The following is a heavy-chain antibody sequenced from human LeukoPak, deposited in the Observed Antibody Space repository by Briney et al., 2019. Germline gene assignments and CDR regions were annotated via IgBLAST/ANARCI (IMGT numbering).Heavy chain of an antibody. J-gene: IGHJ5*02. Sequence: GASVKVSCKASGGTFSSYAISWVRRAPGQGLEWMGGIIPILGTANYAQKFQGRVTITTDESTSTAYMELSSLRSEDTAVYYCARALMRGTAMAPYNWFDPWGQGTLVTVSS. CDR2: IIPILGTA. D-gene: IGHD5-18*01. CDR3: ARALMRGTAMAPYNWFDP. V-gene: IGHV1-69*05. CDR1: GGTFSSYA.